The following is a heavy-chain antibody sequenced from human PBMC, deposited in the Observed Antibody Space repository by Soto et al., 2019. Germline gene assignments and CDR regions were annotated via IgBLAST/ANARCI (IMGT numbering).Heavy chain of an antibody. J-gene: IGHJ3*02. CDR2: IIPIFGTA. V-gene: IGHV1-69*13. Sequence: SVKVSCKASGGTFSSYAISWVRQAPGQGLEWMGGIIPIFGTANYAQKFQGRVTITADESTSTAYMELSSLRSEDTAVYYCARGHVDTAMVTDAFDSWGQGTMVTVSS. CDR1: GGTFSSYA. D-gene: IGHD5-18*01. CDR3: ARGHVDTAMVTDAFDS.